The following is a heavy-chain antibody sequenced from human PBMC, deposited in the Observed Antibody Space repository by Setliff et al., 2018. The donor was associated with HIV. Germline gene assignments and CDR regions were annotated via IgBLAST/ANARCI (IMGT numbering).Heavy chain of an antibody. V-gene: IGHV4-4*09. D-gene: IGHD2-2*01. CDR3: AIVDEYPGVFQS. J-gene: IGHJ5*02. CDR1: SASISNYH. CDR2: IYTSGTT. Sequence: SETLSLTCAVSSASISNYHWSWIRQTPGKGLEWIGSIYTSGTTNYNPSLEGRITTSVDLSKNHFSLNLHSVTAADTAVYYCAIVDEYPGVFQSWGQGKVVTVSS.